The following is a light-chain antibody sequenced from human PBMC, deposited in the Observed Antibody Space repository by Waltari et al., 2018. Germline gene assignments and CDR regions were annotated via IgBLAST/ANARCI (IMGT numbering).Light chain of an antibody. J-gene: IGKJ2*01. CDR2: KAS. CDR1: QSISSW. CDR3: QQSSNLPYT. Sequence: DIQMTQSPSTLSASVGDRVTITCRASQSISSWLAWYQQKPGKPPKLLIYKASSLESGVPSRFSGSGSGTEFTLTINSLQPDDFATYFCQQSSNLPYTFGQGTKLEIK. V-gene: IGKV1-5*03.